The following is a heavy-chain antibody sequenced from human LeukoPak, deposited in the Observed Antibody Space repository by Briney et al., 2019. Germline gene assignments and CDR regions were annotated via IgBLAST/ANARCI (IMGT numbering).Heavy chain of an antibody. D-gene: IGHD2-15*01. J-gene: IGHJ3*02. CDR2: IYYSGST. CDR3: ARVRCSGGSCYSVDAFDI. V-gene: IGHV4-59*01. CDR1: GGSISGYY. Sequence: SETLSLTCTVSGGSISGYYWSWIRQPPGKGLEWIGYIYYSGSTNYNPSLKSRVTISVDTSKNQFSLKLSSVTAADTAVYYCARVRCSGGSCYSVDAFDIWGQGTMVTVSS.